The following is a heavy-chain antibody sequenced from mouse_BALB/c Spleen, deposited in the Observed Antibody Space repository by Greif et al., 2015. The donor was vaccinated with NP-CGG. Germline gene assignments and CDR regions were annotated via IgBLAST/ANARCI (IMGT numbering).Heavy chain of an antibody. CDR2: IYPGDGDT. CDR3: ARFDGYSDWYFDV. Sequence: QVQLQQSGAELVRPGSSVKISCKASGYAFSSYWMNWVKQRPGQGLEWIGQIYPGDGDTNYNGKFKGKATLTADRSSSTAYMQLSSLTSEDSAVYFCARFDGYSDWYFDVWGAGTTVTVSS. J-gene: IGHJ1*01. D-gene: IGHD2-3*01. V-gene: IGHV1-80*01. CDR1: GYAFSSYW.